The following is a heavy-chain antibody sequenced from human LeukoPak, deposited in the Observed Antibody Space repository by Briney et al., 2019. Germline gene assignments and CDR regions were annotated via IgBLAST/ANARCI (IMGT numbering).Heavy chain of an antibody. D-gene: IGHD3-22*01. CDR1: GGSISSRNW. CDR2: IYHGETT. V-gene: IGHV4-4*02. Sequence: SETLSLTCGVSGGSISSRNWWTWVRQPPGKGLEWIGEIYHGETTNYNPSLRSRVTISVDMSKNQFSLKLISVTAADTAVYFCARDGDSRAFHYWGRGTLVTVSS. CDR3: ARDGDSRAFHY. J-gene: IGHJ4*02.